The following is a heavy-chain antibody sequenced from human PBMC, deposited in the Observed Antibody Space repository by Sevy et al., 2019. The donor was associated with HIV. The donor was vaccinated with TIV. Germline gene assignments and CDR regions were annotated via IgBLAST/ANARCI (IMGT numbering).Heavy chain of an antibody. CDR3: ARAFGYCSSTSCYGEALFDY. CDR1: GGSISSYY. D-gene: IGHD2-2*03. Sequence: SDTLSLTCTVSGGSISSYYWSWIRQPPGKGLEWIGYIYYSGSTNYNPSLKSRVTISVDTSKNQFSLKLSSVTAADTAVYYCARAFGYCSSTSCYGEALFDYWGQGTLVTVSS. V-gene: IGHV4-59*01. CDR2: IYYSGST. J-gene: IGHJ4*02.